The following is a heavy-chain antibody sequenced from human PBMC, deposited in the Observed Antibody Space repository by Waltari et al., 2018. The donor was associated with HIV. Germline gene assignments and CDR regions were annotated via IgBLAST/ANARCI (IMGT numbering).Heavy chain of an antibody. J-gene: IGHJ4*02. CDR2: ISSSGSTI. Sequence: EVQLVESGGGLVQPEESLRRSCAASGFVFSSYSMNWVRQAPGEGLEWISFISSSGSTIYYADSVKGRFTVSRDNAENSLYLQMNSLRDEDTAVYYCVRDPKTSWGELDYWGQGTLVAVSS. V-gene: IGHV3-48*02. D-gene: IGHD3-16*01. CDR1: GFVFSSYS. CDR3: VRDPKTSWGELDY.